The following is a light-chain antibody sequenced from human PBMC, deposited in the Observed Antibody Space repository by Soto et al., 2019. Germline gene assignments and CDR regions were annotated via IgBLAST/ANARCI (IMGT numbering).Light chain of an antibody. V-gene: IGKV2-28*01. CDR2: LGS. Sequence: DIVMTQSPLSLPVTPGEPASISCRSSQSLLHSNGYNYLDWYLQKPGQSPQLLIYLGSNRASGGPDRFSGSGSGTDLTLKISRVEAEDVGVYYCMQALQTPFTFGPGTKVDIK. J-gene: IGKJ3*01. CDR1: QSLLHSNGYNY. CDR3: MQALQTPFT.